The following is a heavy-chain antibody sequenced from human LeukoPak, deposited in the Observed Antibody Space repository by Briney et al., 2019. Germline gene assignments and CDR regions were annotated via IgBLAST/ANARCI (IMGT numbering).Heavy chain of an antibody. CDR2: IIPIFGTA. CDR1: GGTFSSYA. V-gene: IGHV1-69*01. J-gene: IGHJ6*03. D-gene: IGHD3-22*01. Sequence: SVKVSCKASGGTFSSYAISWVRQAPGQGLEWMRGIIPIFGTANYAQKFQGRVTITADESTSTAYMELSSLRSEDTAVYYCARQYYYDSSGYSLWYYYYYMDVWGKGTTVTVSS. CDR3: ARQYYYDSSGYSLWYYYYYMDV.